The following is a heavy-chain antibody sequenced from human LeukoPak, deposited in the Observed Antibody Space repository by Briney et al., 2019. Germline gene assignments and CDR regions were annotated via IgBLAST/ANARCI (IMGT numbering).Heavy chain of an antibody. CDR2: IYPGDSDT. V-gene: IGHV5-51*01. D-gene: IGHD2-2*01. CDR1: GYSFTTYW. Sequence: GESLKTSCKGSGYSFTTYWIGWVRQMPGKGLEWMGIIYPGDSDTRYSPSFQGHVTISADKSISTAFLQWSSLKASDTAMYYCARSYCSSISCYSGGTFGYWGQGTLVTVSS. CDR3: ARSYCSSISCYSGGTFGY. J-gene: IGHJ4*02.